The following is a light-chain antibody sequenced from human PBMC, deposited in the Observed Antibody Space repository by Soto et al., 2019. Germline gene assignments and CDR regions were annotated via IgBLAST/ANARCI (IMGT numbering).Light chain of an antibody. V-gene: IGLV1-44*01. J-gene: IGLJ1*01. CDR2: TDN. CDR3: AAWGSSLNGHV. Sequence: QSALIQPPSASGTPGQRVTISCSGSSSNIGKNTVHWFQQLPGAAPQLLISTDNQRPSGVPDRFSGSKSGASGSLAISGLQSEDEADYYCAAWGSSLNGHVFGTGTKVTVL. CDR1: SSNIGKNT.